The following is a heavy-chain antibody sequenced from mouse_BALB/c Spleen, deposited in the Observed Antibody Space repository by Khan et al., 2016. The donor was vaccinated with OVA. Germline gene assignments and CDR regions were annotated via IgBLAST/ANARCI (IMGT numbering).Heavy chain of an antibody. J-gene: IGHJ2*01. V-gene: IGHV1-20*02. CDR2: INPHIGET. CDR1: GYSFTGYF. Sequence: VQLKQSGPELVKPGASVKISCKASGYSFTGYFMNWVMQSHGKSLAWIGRINPHIGETFYNQKFVGKATLTVDESSSTAHMELRSLASEDSAVYFGARKNGSDCDYWGQGTTLTVSS. D-gene: IGHD1-1*01. CDR3: ARKNGSDCDY.